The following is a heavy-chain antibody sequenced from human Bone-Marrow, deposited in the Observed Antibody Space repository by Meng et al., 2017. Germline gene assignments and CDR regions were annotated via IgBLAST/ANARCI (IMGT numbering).Heavy chain of an antibody. CDR1: GYTFTSYA. V-gene: IGHV1-3*01. D-gene: IGHD2-2*01. CDR3: ARWGVVVPAASLHIYYYYGMDV. CDR2: INAGNGNT. J-gene: IGHJ6*02. Sequence: ASVKVSCKASGYTFTSYAMHWVRQAPGQRLEWMGWINAGNGNTKYSQKFQGRVTITRDTSASTAYMELSSLRSEDTAVYYCARWGVVVPAASLHIYYYYGMDVWGQGTTVTVSS.